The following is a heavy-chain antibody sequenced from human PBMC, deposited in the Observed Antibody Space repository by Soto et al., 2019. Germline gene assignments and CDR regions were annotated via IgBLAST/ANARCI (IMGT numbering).Heavy chain of an antibody. CDR2: ISYSGSTI. J-gene: IGHJ3*02. V-gene: IGHV3-11*01. D-gene: IGHD2-15*01. CDR1: GFTFSDFY. CDR3: GGSNSAGPFDI. Sequence: QVQLVESGGGLVKPGGSLRLSCAASGFTFSDFYMTWIRQAPGKGLESISYISYSGSTIYYADSVRGRFTISRDNGKNLMYLQMNSVRAEDTAVYYCGGSNSAGPFDIWGQGTMVTVSS.